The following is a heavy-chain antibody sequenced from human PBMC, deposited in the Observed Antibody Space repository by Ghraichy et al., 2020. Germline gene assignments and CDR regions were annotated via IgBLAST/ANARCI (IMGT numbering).Heavy chain of an antibody. CDR1: GYTFTSYD. CDR2: MNPNSGNT. D-gene: IGHD3-16*01. J-gene: IGHJ4*02. Sequence: ASVKVSCKTSGYTFTSYDINWVRQATGQGLEWMGWMNPNSGNTDYAQKFQGRVTMARDTSISTAYMELSSLRSEDTAVYYCARGGGLGGWGWVNGWGQGTLVTVSS. V-gene: IGHV1-8*02. CDR3: ARGGGLGGWGWVNG.